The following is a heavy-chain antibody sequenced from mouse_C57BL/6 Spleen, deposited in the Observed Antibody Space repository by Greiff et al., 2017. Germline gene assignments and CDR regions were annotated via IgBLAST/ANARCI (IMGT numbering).Heavy chain of an antibody. V-gene: IGHV1-82*01. Sequence: VQLQQSGPELVKPGASVKISCKASGYAFSSSWMNWVKQRPGKGLEWIGRIYPGGGDTNYNGKFKGKATLTADKSSSTTYMQISSLTSEDSEVYFCARSRMQYDYGGDYAMDYWGQGPSVTVSS. CDR2: IYPGGGDT. D-gene: IGHD2-4*01. CDR3: ARSRMQYDYGGDYAMDY. J-gene: IGHJ4*01. CDR1: GYAFSSSW.